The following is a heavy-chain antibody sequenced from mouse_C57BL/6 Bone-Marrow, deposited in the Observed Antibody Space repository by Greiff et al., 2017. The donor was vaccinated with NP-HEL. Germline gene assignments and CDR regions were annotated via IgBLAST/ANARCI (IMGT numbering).Heavy chain of an antibody. Sequence: QVQLQQSGAELVKPGASVKLSCKASGYTFTSYWMHWVKQRPGQGLEWIGMIHPNSGSTNYNEKFKSKATLTVDKSSSTAYMQLSSLTSEDSAVYYCARYGNSSWFAYWGQGTLVTVSA. V-gene: IGHV1-64*01. J-gene: IGHJ3*01. CDR1: GYTFTSYW. CDR2: IHPNSGST. D-gene: IGHD2-1*01. CDR3: ARYGNSSWFAY.